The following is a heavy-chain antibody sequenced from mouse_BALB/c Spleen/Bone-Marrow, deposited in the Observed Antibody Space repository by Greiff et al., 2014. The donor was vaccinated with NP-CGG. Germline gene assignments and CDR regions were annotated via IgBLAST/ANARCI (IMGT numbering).Heavy chain of an antibody. CDR2: IDPANGNT. Sequence: VQLKESGAELVKPGASVKLSCTASGFNIKDTYMPWVEQRPEKGLEWIGRIDPANGNTKYDPKFQGKATITADTSSNTAYLQLSSLTSEDTAVHYCAIYYYGSSGFAYWGQGTLVTVSA. CDR1: GFNIKDTY. CDR3: AIYYYGSSGFAY. D-gene: IGHD1-1*01. J-gene: IGHJ3*01. V-gene: IGHV14-3*02.